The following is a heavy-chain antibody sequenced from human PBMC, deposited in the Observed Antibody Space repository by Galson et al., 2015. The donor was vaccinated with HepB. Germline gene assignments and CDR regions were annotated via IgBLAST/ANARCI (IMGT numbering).Heavy chain of an antibody. Sequence: LTCTVSGGSISSGDYYWSWIRQPPGKGLEWIGHIYNSGSTQYNPSLKSRVTISVDASENQFSLKLTSVTAADTAMYYCAREGYCTTRWCGRDHYYYYYMDVWGKGTTVTVSS. D-gene: IGHD2-8*01. CDR3: AREGYCTTRWCGRDHYYYYYMDV. CDR2: IYNSGST. CDR1: GGSISSGDYY. J-gene: IGHJ6*03. V-gene: IGHV4-30-4*01.